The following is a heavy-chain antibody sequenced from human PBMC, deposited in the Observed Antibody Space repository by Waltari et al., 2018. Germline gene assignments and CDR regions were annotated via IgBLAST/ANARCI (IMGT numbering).Heavy chain of an antibody. V-gene: IGHV3-48*03. CDR3: ARAVVPAAIYWFDP. Sequence: EVQLVESGGGLIQPGGYLRLSCRASGFPFSHHAMNWVRQVRWTGLEWIADISTSGSTIYYADSVKGRFTVSRDNAKNSVYLQMNSLRVEDTAVYYCARAVVPAAIYWFDPWGQGTLVTVSS. D-gene: IGHD2-2*01. CDR2: ISTSGSTI. J-gene: IGHJ5*02. CDR1: GFPFSHHA.